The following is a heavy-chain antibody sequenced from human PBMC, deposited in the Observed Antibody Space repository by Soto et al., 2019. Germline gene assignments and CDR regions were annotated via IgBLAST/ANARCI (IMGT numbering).Heavy chain of an antibody. J-gene: IGHJ4*02. D-gene: IGHD4-4*01. CDR1: GFTFSSYS. Sequence: EVQLVESGGGLVKPGGSLRLSCAASGFTFSSYSMNWVRQAPGKGLEWVSSISSSSSYIYYADSVKGRFTISRDNAKNSLYLQMNSLRAEDTAVYYCARGPLGDSNYLLEGDYWGQGTLVTVSS. V-gene: IGHV3-21*01. CDR3: ARGPLGDSNYLLEGDY. CDR2: ISSSSSYI.